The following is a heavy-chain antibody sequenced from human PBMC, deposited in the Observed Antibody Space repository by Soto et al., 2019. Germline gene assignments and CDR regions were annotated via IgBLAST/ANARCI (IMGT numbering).Heavy chain of an antibody. D-gene: IGHD3-22*01. CDR1: GYTLTGYY. V-gene: IGHV1-46*01. CDR3: ARDPNGYYPHDY. J-gene: IGHJ4*02. CDR2: INPSGGST. Sequence: ASVKVSCKASGYTLTGYYMHWVRQAPGQGLEWMGIINPSGGSTSYAQKFQGRVTMTRDTSTSTVYMELSSLRSGDTAVYYCARDPNGYYPHDYWGQGTLVTV.